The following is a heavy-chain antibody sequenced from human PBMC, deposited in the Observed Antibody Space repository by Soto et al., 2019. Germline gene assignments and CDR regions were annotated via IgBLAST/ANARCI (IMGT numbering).Heavy chain of an antibody. CDR3: ARPEIPTRSNDYDYPFDL. D-gene: IGHD3-22*01. CDR2: INHSGST. Sequence: PSETLSLTCAVYGGSFSGYYWSWIRQPPGKGLEWIGEINHSGSTNYNPSFQGQVTISVDKSTSTAYLEWNSLKASDTAIYYCARPEIPTRSNDYDYPFDLWGQGTLVTVSS. V-gene: IGHV4-34*01. J-gene: IGHJ5*02. CDR1: GGSFSGYY.